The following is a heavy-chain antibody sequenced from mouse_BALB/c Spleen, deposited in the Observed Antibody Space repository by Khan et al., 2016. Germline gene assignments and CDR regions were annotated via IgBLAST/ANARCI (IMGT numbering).Heavy chain of an antibody. J-gene: IGHJ2*01. CDR3: AIRNLYDYFDY. D-gene: IGHD2-3*01. V-gene: IGHV1S136*01. Sequence: VQLQQSGPELVKPGASVKMSCKASGYTFTSYVMHWVKQKPGQGLEWIGYINPYNDGTKYNEKFKGKATLTSDKSSSTAYMVLSSLTSEDSAVDYCAIRNLYDYFDYWSQGTTLPVSS. CDR1: GYTFTSYV. CDR2: INPYNDGT.